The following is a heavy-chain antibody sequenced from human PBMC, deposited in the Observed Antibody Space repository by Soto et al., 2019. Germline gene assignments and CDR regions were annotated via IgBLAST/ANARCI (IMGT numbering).Heavy chain of an antibody. CDR1: GYTFTTYD. Sequence: QVQLVQSGAEVKKPGASVRVSCKTSGYTFTTYDINWVRQATGQGLEWMGWMTPNSGTPGYTQKFQGRVTMTRTTSISTAYMELSSLRSEDTAVYYCARGRVAARRVLDYWGQGTLVTVSS. D-gene: IGHD6-6*01. CDR2: MTPNSGTP. V-gene: IGHV1-8*01. CDR3: ARGRVAARRVLDY. J-gene: IGHJ4*02.